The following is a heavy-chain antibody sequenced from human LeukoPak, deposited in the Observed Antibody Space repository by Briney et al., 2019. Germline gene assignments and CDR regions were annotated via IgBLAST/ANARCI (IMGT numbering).Heavy chain of an antibody. Sequence: PSETLSLTCSVSGASITSYYWTWIRQPPGKGLEWIGYIYSSGTTSYNPSLKSRVTMSLDTSNNRFSLKLNSVTAADTATYYCTRAWHDFGVVDYCGQGTLVTVSS. J-gene: IGHJ4*02. V-gene: IGHV4-59*01. CDR3: TRAWHDFGVVDY. CDR1: GASITSYY. D-gene: IGHD3-10*01. CDR2: IYSSGTT.